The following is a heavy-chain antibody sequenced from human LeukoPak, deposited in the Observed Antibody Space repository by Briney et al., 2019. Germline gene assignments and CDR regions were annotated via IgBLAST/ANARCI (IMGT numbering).Heavy chain of an antibody. CDR1: GGSFRNYY. J-gene: IGHJ4*02. CDR2: INHSGST. D-gene: IGHD3-22*01. Sequence: SETLSLTCAVSGGSFRNYYWTWIRQPPGKGLEWIGEINHSGSTNYNPSLKSRVTISVDTSKNQFSLKLSSVTAADTAVYYCASLANYDSSGYCVDYWGQGTLVTVSS. V-gene: IGHV4-34*01. CDR3: ASLANYDSSGYCVDY.